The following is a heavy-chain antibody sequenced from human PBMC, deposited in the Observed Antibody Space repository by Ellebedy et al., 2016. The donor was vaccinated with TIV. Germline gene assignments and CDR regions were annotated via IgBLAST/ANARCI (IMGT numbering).Heavy chain of an antibody. V-gene: IGHV3-7*04. CDR1: GFTFSSYW. CDR2: INQDGGEE. J-gene: IGHJ4*02. D-gene: IGHD6-6*01. Sequence: PGGSLRLSCAASGFTFSSYWMTRVRPAPGKGLEWVANINQDGGEEYYVDSVKDRFTISRDNAKNSLYLQMNSLRAEDTAVYYCARGDSNSGDYWGQGTLVTVSS. CDR3: ARGDSNSGDY.